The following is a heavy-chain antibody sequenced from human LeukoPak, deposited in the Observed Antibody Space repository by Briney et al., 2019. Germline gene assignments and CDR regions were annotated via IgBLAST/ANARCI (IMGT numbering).Heavy chain of an antibody. CDR1: GFTFSSYS. D-gene: IGHD2-15*01. V-gene: IGHV3-48*02. Sequence: GGSLRLSCAASGFTFSSYSMNWVRQAPGKGLEWVSYISSGSGSSIYYADSVKGRFSISRDNAKNSLYLQMNSLRDEDTAVYHCARDDSWSSGICGQGAMVTVSS. CDR2: ISSGSGSSI. J-gene: IGHJ3*02. CDR3: ARDDSWSSGI.